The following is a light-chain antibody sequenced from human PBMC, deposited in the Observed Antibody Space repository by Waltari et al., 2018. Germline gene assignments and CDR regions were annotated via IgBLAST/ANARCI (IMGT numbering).Light chain of an antibody. Sequence: QSALTQPSSVSGSPGQSSTISCTGTSSDIRNFDLVSRYQQHPDKAPKLTIYEVRKRPSGVSGRFSGSKSGYTASLTISGLQAEDEATYYCCAYAGSTTLLCGGGTKLTVL. CDR1: SSDIRNFDL. V-gene: IGLV2-23*02. J-gene: IGLJ3*02. CDR2: EVR. CDR3: CAYAGSTTLL.